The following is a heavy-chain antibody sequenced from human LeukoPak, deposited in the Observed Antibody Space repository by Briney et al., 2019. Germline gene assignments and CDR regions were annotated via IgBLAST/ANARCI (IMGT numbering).Heavy chain of an antibody. Sequence: PETLSLTCTVSGGSISSSSYYWGWIRQPPGKGLEWIGSIYYSGSTYYNPSLKSRVTISVDTSKNQFSLKLSSVTAADTAVYYCASTVAGAIDYWGQGTLVTVSS. CDR1: GGSISSSSYY. CDR2: IYYSGST. J-gene: IGHJ4*02. V-gene: IGHV4-39*07. CDR3: ASTVAGAIDY. D-gene: IGHD4-23*01.